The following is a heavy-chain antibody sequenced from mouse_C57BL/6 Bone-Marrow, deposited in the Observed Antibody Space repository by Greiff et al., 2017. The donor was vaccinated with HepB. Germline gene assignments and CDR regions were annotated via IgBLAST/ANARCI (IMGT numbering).Heavy chain of an antibody. CDR2: IDPEDGDT. CDR3: TTRLLTDY. V-gene: IGHV14-1*01. Sequence: EVQGVESGAELVRPGASVKLSCTASGFNIKDYYMHWVKQRPEQGLEWIGRIDPEDGDTEYAPKFQGKATMTAATSSNTAYLQLSSLTSEDTAVYYCTTRLLTDYWGQGTTLTVSS. CDR1: GFNIKDYY. D-gene: IGHD3-2*02. J-gene: IGHJ2*01.